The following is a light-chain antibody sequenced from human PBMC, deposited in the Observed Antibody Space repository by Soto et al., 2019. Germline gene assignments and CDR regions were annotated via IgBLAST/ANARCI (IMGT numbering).Light chain of an antibody. V-gene: IGLV1-40*01. CDR2: GNS. CDR3: SLYPASGV. J-gene: IGLJ1*01. CDR1: SSNIGAGYD. Sequence: QSVLTQPPSVSGAPGQRVTISCTGSSSNIGAGYDVNWYQQLPGTAPKLLIYGNSNRPSGVPDRFSGSKSGTSASLAITGLQAEDEAEYFCSLYPASGVFGTGTKLTVL.